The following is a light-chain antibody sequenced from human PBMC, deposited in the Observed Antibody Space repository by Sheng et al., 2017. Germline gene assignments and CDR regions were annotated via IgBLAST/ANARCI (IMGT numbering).Light chain of an antibody. CDR2: DAS. CDR3: QQYDSIPLT. V-gene: IGKV1-33*01. Sequence: DIQMTQSPSSLSASVGDRVTITCQASQDISKLLNWFQQKTGRAPKRLIYDASDLETGVPSRFTGSRAGTNFTLSISNLQPDDVATYYCQQYDSIPLTFGGGTTVEIK. CDR1: QDISKL. J-gene: IGKJ4*01.